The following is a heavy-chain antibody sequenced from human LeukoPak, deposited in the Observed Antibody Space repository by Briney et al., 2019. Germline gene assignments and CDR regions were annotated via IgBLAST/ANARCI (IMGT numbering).Heavy chain of an antibody. Sequence: GGSLRLSCAGSGFTFSSYSMNWVRQAPGPGLEWVSYISSSSSTIYYADSVKGRFTISRDNAKNSLYLQMNSLRDEDTAVYYCAPSISGYSGYWGQGTLVTVSS. D-gene: IGHD3-22*01. J-gene: IGHJ4*02. CDR2: ISSSSSTI. CDR1: GFTFSSYS. V-gene: IGHV3-48*02. CDR3: APSISGYSGY.